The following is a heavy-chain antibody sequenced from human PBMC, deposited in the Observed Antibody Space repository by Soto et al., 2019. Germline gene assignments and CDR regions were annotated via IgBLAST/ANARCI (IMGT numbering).Heavy chain of an antibody. CDR1: GGTFSSYA. D-gene: IGHD3-9*01. Sequence: QVQLVQSGAEVKKPGSSVKVSCKASGGTFSSYAISWVRQAPGQGLEWMGGIIPIFGTANYAQKFQGRVTITADKSTSTAYMELSSLRSEDTAVYYCARDPYYQPGGDILTGGDYWGQGTLVTVSS. CDR2: IIPIFGTA. V-gene: IGHV1-69*06. J-gene: IGHJ4*02. CDR3: ARDPYYQPGGDILTGGDY.